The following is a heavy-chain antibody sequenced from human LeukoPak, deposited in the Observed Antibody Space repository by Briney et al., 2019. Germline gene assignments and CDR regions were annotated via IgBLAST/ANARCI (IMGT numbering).Heavy chain of an antibody. CDR1: GFTFSDYY. D-gene: IGHD2-15*01. J-gene: IGHJ6*02. Sequence: SGGSLRLSCAASGFTFSDYYMSWIRQAPGKGLEWVSYISSSGSTIYYADSVKGRFTISRDNAKNSLYLQMNSLRAEGTAVYYCARGRYCSGGSCPSTLLYYYYGMDVWGQGTTVTVSS. CDR2: ISSSGSTI. CDR3: ARGRYCSGGSCPSTLLYYYYGMDV. V-gene: IGHV3-11*01.